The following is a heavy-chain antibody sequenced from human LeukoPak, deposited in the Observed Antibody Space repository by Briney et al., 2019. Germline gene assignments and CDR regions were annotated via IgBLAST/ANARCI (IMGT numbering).Heavy chain of an antibody. Sequence: SETLSLTCIVSGGSISSYYWSWIRQPPGKGLEWIGCIYHTGSNNYSPSLKSRVTMSVDTSKNQFSLKLSSVTAADTAVYYCARARYSNSWYAVDIWGQGTMVTVSS. CDR1: GGSISSYY. CDR3: ARARYSNSWYAVDI. D-gene: IGHD6-13*01. J-gene: IGHJ3*02. CDR2: IYHTGSN. V-gene: IGHV4-59*08.